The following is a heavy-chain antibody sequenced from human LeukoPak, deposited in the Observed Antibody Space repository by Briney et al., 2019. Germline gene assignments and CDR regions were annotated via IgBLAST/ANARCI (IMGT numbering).Heavy chain of an antibody. Sequence: ASVKVSCKSSGGTFSSYAISWVRQAPGQGLEWMGGIIPIFGTATYAQKFQCRVTIPTEETTSTAYMELSSLGSEDTAVYYCARGITIFGGVIDRFDYWGQGTLVTVSS. CDR2: IIPIFGTA. CDR3: ARGITIFGGVIDRFDY. D-gene: IGHD3-3*01. V-gene: IGHV1-69*05. J-gene: IGHJ4*02. CDR1: GGTFSSYA.